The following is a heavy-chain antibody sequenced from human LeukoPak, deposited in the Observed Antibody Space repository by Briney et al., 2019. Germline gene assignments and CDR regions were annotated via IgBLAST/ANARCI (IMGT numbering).Heavy chain of an antibody. Sequence: KPSETLSLTCTVSGGSISSSSYYWGWIRQPPGKGLEWIGSIYYSGTTYYNPSLKSRVTIFVDTSKNQFSLKLSSVTAADTAVYYCARVSSAARYFDYWGQGTLATVSS. CDR3: ARVSSAARYFDY. J-gene: IGHJ4*02. CDR1: GGSISSSSYY. V-gene: IGHV4-39*01. CDR2: IYYSGTT. D-gene: IGHD6-6*01.